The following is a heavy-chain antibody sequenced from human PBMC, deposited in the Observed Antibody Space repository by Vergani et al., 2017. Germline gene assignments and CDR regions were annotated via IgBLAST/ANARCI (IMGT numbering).Heavy chain of an antibody. CDR2: IYPGDSDT. CDR3: AGDCGGRCYSTRDYYYDGMDV. D-gene: IGHD2-15*01. CDR1: GYSLTSYW. J-gene: IGHJ6*02. Sequence: EVPLVQSGAEVKKPGESLKISCKGSGYSLTSYWIGWVRQMPGKGLECMGIIYPGDSDTRYSPSFQGQVTISADKSISTAYLQWSSLKASDTAMYYCAGDCGGRCYSTRDYYYDGMDVWGQGTTVTVSS. V-gene: IGHV5-51*01.